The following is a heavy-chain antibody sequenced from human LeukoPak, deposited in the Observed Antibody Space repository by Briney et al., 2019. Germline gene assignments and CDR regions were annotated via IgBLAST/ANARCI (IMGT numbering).Heavy chain of an antibody. D-gene: IGHD2-15*01. CDR1: GGSISSYY. J-gene: IGHJ3*02. V-gene: IGHV4-59*08. Sequence: SETLSLTCTVSGGSISSYYWSWIRQPPGKGLEWIGYIYYSGSTNYNPSLKSRVTISVDTSKNQFSLKLSSVTAADTAVYYCARHSEDPNFTIVVVAATPGQDAFDIWGQGTMVTVSS. CDR3: ARHSEDPNFTIVVVAATPGQDAFDI. CDR2: IYYSGST.